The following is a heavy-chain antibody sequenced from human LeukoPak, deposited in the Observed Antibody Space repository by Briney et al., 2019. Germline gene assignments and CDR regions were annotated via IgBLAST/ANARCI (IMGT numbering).Heavy chain of an antibody. J-gene: IGHJ4*02. Sequence: SETLSLTCTVSGGSISSYYWSWIRQPPGKGLEWIGYIYYSGSTNYNPSLKSRVTISVDTSKNQFSLKLSSVTAADTAVYYCATSPPRRDPLLFDYWGQGTLVTVSS. V-gene: IGHV4-59*01. CDR1: GGSISSYY. CDR3: ATSPPRRDPLLFDY. D-gene: IGHD2-2*01. CDR2: IYYSGST.